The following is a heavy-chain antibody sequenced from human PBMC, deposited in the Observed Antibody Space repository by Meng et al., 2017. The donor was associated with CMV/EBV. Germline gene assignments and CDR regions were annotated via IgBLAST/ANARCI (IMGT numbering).Heavy chain of an antibody. J-gene: IGHJ5*02. V-gene: IGHV4-39*01. Sequence: SETLSLTCTVSGGSISSSSYYWGWIRQPPGKGLEWIGSIYYSGSTYYNPSLKSRVTISVDTSKNQFSLTLSSVTAADTAVYYCARPQETLKYSSSSVWFDPWGQGTLVTVSS. CDR3: ARPQETLKYSSSSVWFDP. CDR2: IYYSGST. CDR1: GGSISSSSYY. D-gene: IGHD6-6*01.